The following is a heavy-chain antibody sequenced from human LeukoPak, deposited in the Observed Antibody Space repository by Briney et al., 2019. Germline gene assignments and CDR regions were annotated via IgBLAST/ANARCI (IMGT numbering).Heavy chain of an antibody. J-gene: IGHJ6*02. Sequence: GASVKVSCTTSGYTFTGYYMHWVRQAPGQGLEWMGWINPNSGGTHYAQKFQGRVTMTRDTSISTAYMELSRLRSDGTAVYYCARSHYSDSSGYHIYYGMDVWGQGTTVTVSS. D-gene: IGHD3-22*01. CDR3: ARSHYSDSSGYHIYYGMDV. V-gene: IGHV1-2*02. CDR2: INPNSGGT. CDR1: GYTFTGYY.